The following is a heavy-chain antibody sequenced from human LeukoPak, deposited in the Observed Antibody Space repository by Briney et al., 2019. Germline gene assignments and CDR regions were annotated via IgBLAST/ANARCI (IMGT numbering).Heavy chain of an antibody. J-gene: IGHJ1*01. D-gene: IGHD3-3*01. Sequence: GGSLRLSCAASGFTFSSYSMNWVRQAPGKGLEWVSSISSSSSYIYYADSVKGRFTISRDNAKNSLYLQMNSLRAEDPAVYYCARDLEELEVYFQHWGQGTLVTVSS. CDR1: GFTFSSYS. CDR3: ARDLEELEVYFQH. CDR2: ISSSSSYI. V-gene: IGHV3-21*01.